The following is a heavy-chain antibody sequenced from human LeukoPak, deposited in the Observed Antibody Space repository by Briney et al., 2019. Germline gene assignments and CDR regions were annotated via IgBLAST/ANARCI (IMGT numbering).Heavy chain of an antibody. CDR3: ARQTGSGLFILP. J-gene: IGHJ4*02. Sequence: SETLSLTCAVYGGSFSGYYWNWIRQPPGKGLEWIGEINQTGSTNYNPSLKSRVTISIDTSKNQFSLRLSSVTAADTAVYYCARQTGSGLFILPGGQGTLVTVSS. D-gene: IGHD3/OR15-3a*01. CDR2: INQTGST. V-gene: IGHV4-34*01. CDR1: GGSFSGYY.